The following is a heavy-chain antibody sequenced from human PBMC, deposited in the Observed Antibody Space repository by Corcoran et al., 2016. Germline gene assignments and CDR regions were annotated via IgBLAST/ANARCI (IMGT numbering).Heavy chain of an antibody. CDR1: GFTFSSYW. Sequence: EVQLVESGGGLVQPGGSLRLSCAASGFTFSSYWMGWVRQAPGKGLEWVANIKQDGSEKYYVDSVKGRFTISRDKAKNSLYLQMNSLRAEDTAVYYCAREGGNIVATVARDYWGQGTLVTVSS. D-gene: IGHD5-12*01. CDR3: AREGGNIVATVARDY. CDR2: IKQDGSEK. V-gene: IGHV3-7*03. J-gene: IGHJ4*02.